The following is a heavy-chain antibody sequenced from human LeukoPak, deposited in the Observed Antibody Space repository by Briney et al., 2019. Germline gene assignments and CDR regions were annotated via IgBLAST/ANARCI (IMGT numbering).Heavy chain of an antibody. J-gene: IGHJ4*02. CDR1: GFTFSSYA. Sequence: GGSLRLSCAASGFTFSSYAMHWVRQAPGKGLEWVAVISYDGSNKYYADSVKGRFTISRDNSKRTLSLQMNSLRAEDTAMYYCARENGDYDLGYFDYWGQGTLLTVSS. CDR2: ISYDGSNK. D-gene: IGHD4-17*01. CDR3: ARENGDYDLGYFDY. V-gene: IGHV3-30-3*01.